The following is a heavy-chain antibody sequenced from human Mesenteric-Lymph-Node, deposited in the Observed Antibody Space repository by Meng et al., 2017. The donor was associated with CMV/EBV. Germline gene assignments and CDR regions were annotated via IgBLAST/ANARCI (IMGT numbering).Heavy chain of an antibody. J-gene: IGHJ4*02. CDR1: GGSFSGNY. V-gene: IGHV4-34*01. D-gene: IGHD6-13*01. Sequence: LPCAVYGGSFSGNYWSWIRQPPGRGLEWIGEINHSGSTNYNPSLKSRVTISVDTSKNQFSLKLSSVAAADTAVYYCAREDSSSWLVDYWGQGTLVTVSS. CDR2: INHSGST. CDR3: AREDSSSWLVDY.